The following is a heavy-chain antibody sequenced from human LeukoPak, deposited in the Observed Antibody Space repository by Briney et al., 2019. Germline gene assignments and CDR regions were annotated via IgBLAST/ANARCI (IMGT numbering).Heavy chain of an antibody. CDR3: AKEAHSSGWYTYYFDY. D-gene: IGHD6-19*01. CDR2: INPSGGST. J-gene: IGHJ4*02. CDR1: GYTFTSYY. V-gene: IGHV1-46*01. Sequence: ASVKVSCKAAGYTFTSYYMHWVRQAPGQGLEWMGTINPSGGSTSYAQKFQGRVTMTRDTSTSTAYMELSSLRSEDTAVYYCAKEAHSSGWYTYYFDYWGQGTLVTVSS.